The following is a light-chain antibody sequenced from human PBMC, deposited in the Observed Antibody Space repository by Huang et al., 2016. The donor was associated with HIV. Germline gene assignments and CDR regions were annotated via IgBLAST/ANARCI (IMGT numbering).Light chain of an antibody. V-gene: IGKV1-5*03. CDR2: RAS. CDR3: QQYNTYLYT. J-gene: IGKJ2*01. Sequence: DIQMTQSPSTLSASVGDRVTISCRASQNINTWLAWYQQKPGKAPNLIIYRASSLQSGVPSRFTGGGSGTDFTLTITSLQPDDLATYYCQQYNTYLYTFGQGTKLEIK. CDR1: QNINTW.